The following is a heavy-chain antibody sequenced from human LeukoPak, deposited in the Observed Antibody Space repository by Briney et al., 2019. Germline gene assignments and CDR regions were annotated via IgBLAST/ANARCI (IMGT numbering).Heavy chain of an antibody. D-gene: IGHD3-10*01. CDR3: ARAQPQSGYYDFDY. Sequence: SETLSLTCTVSGGSISSYYWSWIRQPPGKGLEWIGYIYYSGSTNYNPSLKSRATISVDTSKNQFSLKLSSVTAADTAVYYCARAQPQSGYYDFDYWGQGTLVTVSS. J-gene: IGHJ4*02. V-gene: IGHV4-59*01. CDR1: GGSISSYY. CDR2: IYYSGST.